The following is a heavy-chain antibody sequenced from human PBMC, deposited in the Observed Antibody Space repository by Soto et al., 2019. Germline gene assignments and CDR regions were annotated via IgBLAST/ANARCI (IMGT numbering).Heavy chain of an antibody. J-gene: IGHJ4*02. CDR2: TDYSGNT. V-gene: IGHV4-59*08. Sequence: QVQLQESGPGLVRPSETLSLTCTVSSDSISSNYWIWIRQSPGKGLEWIGYTDYSGNTNYNPSLKSRVTISGDTSKNQFSLRLSSVTAADTAVYYCARAVGDPLYYLDYWGQGTLGSVSS. CDR3: ARAVGDPLYYLDY. CDR1: SDSISSNY. D-gene: IGHD6-19*01.